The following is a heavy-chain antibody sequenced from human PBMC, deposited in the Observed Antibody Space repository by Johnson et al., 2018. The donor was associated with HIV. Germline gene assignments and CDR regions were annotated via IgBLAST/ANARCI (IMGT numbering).Heavy chain of an antibody. CDR2: ISYDGNNK. J-gene: IGHJ3*02. CDR3: AKDSTESDAFDI. V-gene: IGHV3-30-3*01. CDR1: GFTFSNYA. D-gene: IGHD4-11*01. Sequence: QVQLVESGGGVVQPGRSLRLSCAASGFTFSNYAMHWVRQAPGKGLEWVAVISYDGNNKYYADSVKGRFTISRDNSKNTLYLQMNSLRAEDTAVYYCAKDSTESDAFDIWGQGTMVTVSS.